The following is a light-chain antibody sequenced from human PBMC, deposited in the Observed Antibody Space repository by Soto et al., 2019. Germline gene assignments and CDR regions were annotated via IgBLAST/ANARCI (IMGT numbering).Light chain of an antibody. CDR3: QQYNGNPPWT. CDR2: DAS. Sequence: DIRMTQSPSTLSTSVGDRVTITCRASQSISNLLAWYQQKPGKAPKLLIYDASSLESGVPSRFSGSGSGTEFSLTISSLQPDDFATYYCQQYNGNPPWTFGQGTKVEIK. J-gene: IGKJ1*01. CDR1: QSISNL. V-gene: IGKV1-5*01.